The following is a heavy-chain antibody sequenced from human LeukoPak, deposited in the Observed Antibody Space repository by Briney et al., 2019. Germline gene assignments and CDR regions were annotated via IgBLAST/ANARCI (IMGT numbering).Heavy chain of an antibody. CDR1: GFTFSSYG. V-gene: IGHV3-30*18. J-gene: IGHJ4*02. D-gene: IGHD2-8*01. CDR2: ISYDGSNK. CDR3: AKDLNGRLFDY. Sequence: PGGSLRLSCAASGFTFSSYGMHWVRQAPGKGLEWVAVISYDGSNKYYADPVKGRFTISRDNSKNTLYLQMNSLRAEDTAVYYCAKDLNGRLFDYWGQGTLVTVSS.